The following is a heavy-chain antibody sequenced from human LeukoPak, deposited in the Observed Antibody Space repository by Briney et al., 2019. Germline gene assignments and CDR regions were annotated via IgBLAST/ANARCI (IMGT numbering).Heavy chain of an antibody. V-gene: IGHV4-4*07. J-gene: IGHJ4*02. CDR3: ARVDLRAAYFDY. CDR1: GGSISSYY. Sequence: PSETLSLTCTVSGGSISSYYWSWIRQPAGKGLEWVGRIYTSGSTGYNPSLKSRVTMSVDTSKNQFSLKLSSVTAADTAVYYCARVDLRAAYFDYWGQGTLVTVSS. D-gene: IGHD2-15*01. CDR2: IYTSGST.